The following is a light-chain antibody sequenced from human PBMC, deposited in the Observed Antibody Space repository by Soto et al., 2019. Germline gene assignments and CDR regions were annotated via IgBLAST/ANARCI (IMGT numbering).Light chain of an antibody. Sequence: QSALTQPASVSGSPGQPITISCAGTSSDIGTYNFVSWYQQHPGKAPKLLIYDVSSRPSGVSGLSDRFSCSKSGNTASLTIFGLHAEDEADYYCSSYTSTTSYVFGTGTKLTVL. CDR3: SSYTSTTSYV. J-gene: IGLJ1*01. CDR1: SSDIGTYNF. CDR2: DVS. V-gene: IGLV2-14*03.